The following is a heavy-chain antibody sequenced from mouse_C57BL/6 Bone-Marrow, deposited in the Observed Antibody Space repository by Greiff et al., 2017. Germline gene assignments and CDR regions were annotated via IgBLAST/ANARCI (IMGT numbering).Heavy chain of an antibody. Sequence: EVKLQESGAELVRPGASVKLSCTASGFNIKDDYMHWVKQRPEQGLEWIGWFDPENGDTEYASKFQGKATITADTSSNTAYLQLSSLTSEDTAVYYCTTSFTTVVATDFDYWGQGTTLTVSS. J-gene: IGHJ2*01. D-gene: IGHD1-1*01. CDR1: GFNIKDDY. V-gene: IGHV14-4*01. CDR2: FDPENGDT. CDR3: TTSFTTVVATDFDY.